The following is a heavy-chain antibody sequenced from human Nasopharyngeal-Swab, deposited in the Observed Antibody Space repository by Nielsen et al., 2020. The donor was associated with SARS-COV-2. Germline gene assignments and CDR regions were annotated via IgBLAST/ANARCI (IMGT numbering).Heavy chain of an antibody. V-gene: IGHV4-30-4*01. D-gene: IGHD2-2*01. CDR2: IYYSGST. CDR3: ARDAAGYCSSTSCYAGTGMDV. Sequence: RQAPGKGLEWIEYIYYSGSTYYNPSLKSRVTISVDTSKNQFSLKLSSVTAADTAVYYCARDAAGYCSSTSCYAGTGMDVWGQGTTVTVSS. J-gene: IGHJ6*02.